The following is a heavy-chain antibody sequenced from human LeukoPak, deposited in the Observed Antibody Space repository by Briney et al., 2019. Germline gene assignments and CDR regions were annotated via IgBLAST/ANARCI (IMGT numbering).Heavy chain of an antibody. V-gene: IGHV3-66*01. Sequence: GGSLRLSCAASGFTFSSNYMSWVRQAPGKGLEWVSVIYSGGSTYYSDSVKGRFTISRDNSKNTLYLQMKSLRAEDTAVYYCASAPGIAAAQGGFDYWGQGTLVTVSS. CDR3: ASAPGIAAAQGGFDY. D-gene: IGHD6-13*01. CDR1: GFTFSSNY. CDR2: IYSGGST. J-gene: IGHJ4*02.